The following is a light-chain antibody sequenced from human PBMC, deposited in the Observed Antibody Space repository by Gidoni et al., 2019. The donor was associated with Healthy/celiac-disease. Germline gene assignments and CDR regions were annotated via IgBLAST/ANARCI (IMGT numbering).Light chain of an antibody. J-gene: IGKJ1*01. CDR2: TAS. V-gene: IGKV1-5*03. CDR3: QQYNSYSWT. Sequence: DIQMTQSPSTLSASVGDRVTITCRASQSISSWLAWYQQKPGKAPKLLIYTASSLESGVPSRFSGSGSGTEFTLTISSLQPDDFATDYCQQYNSYSWTFGQGTKVEIK. CDR1: QSISSW.